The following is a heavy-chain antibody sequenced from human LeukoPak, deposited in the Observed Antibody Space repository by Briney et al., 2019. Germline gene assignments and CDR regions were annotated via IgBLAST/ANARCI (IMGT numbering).Heavy chain of an antibody. CDR3: ARRHITMVRGVTTSFDY. J-gene: IGHJ4*02. CDR2: MNHSGST. D-gene: IGHD3-10*01. V-gene: IGHV4-34*01. CDR1: GGSFSGYY. Sequence: PSEILSLTCAVYGGSFSGYYWSWIRQPPGKGLEWIGEMNHSGSTNYNPSLKSRVTISVDTSKNQFSLKLSSVTAADTAVYYCARRHITMVRGVTTSFDYWGQGTLVTVSS.